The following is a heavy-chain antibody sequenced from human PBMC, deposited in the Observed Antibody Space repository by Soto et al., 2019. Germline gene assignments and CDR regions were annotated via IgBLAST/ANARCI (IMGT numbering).Heavy chain of an antibody. V-gene: IGHV3-30-3*01. D-gene: IGHD6-6*01. CDR1: GFTFSTYA. CDR3: ARERDPFDSDSSHDAFQL. J-gene: IGHJ6*02. Sequence: QVQLVASGGGVVQPGGSLRLSCSASGFTFSTYAFHWVRQAPGKGLEWVAVIIYDGTKDYYADSVEGRFTISRDNSENTVYLQMNSLRLDDTAVYYCARERDPFDSDSSHDAFQLWGQGTTVTVSS. CDR2: IIYDGTKD.